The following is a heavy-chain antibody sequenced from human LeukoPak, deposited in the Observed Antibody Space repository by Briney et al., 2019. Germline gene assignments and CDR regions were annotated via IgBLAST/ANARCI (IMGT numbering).Heavy chain of an antibody. V-gene: IGHV5-51*01. CDR3: ARQQVSGGGHSGSYGY. CDR1: GYSFINHW. CDR2: IYPGDSDT. D-gene: IGHD3-10*01. Sequence: GESLKISCKASGYSFINHWIGWVRQMPGKGLEWMAVIYPGDSDTRYSTSFQGQVTISVDKSINTAYLQWSSLKASDTSMYYCARQQVSGGGHSGSYGYWGQGTLVTVSS. J-gene: IGHJ4*02.